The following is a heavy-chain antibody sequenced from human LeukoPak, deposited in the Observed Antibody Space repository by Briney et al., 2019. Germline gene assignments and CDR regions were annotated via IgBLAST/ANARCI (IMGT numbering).Heavy chain of an antibody. CDR2: ISYDGSNK. V-gene: IGHV3-30-3*01. J-gene: IGHJ6*02. D-gene: IGHD4-17*01. CDR1: GFTFSSYA. CDR3: ARDDDYGSPNYYYYGMDV. Sequence: GGSPRLSCAASGFTFSSYAMHWVRQAPGKGLEWVAVISYDGSNKYYADSVKGRFTISRDNSKNTLYLQMNSLRAEDTAVYYCARDDDYGSPNYYYYGMDVWGQGTTVTVSS.